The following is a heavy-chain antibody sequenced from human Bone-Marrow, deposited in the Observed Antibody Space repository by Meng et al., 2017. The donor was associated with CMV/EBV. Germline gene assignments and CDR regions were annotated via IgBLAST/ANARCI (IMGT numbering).Heavy chain of an antibody. CDR2: INSDGTST. CDR1: GFTFSSYW. Sequence: SGFTFSSYWMHWVRQAPGKGLVWVSRINSDGTSTSYADSVKGRFTISRDNAKNTLYLQMNSLRAEDTAVYYCARRGVPAAINWYFDLWGRGTLVTVSS. CDR3: ARRGVPAAINWYFDL. J-gene: IGHJ2*01. D-gene: IGHD2-2*02. V-gene: IGHV3-74*01.